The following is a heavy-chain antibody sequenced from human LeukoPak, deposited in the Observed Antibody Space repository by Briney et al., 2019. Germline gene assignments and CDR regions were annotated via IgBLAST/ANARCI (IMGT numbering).Heavy chain of an antibody. Sequence: GESLKISCKASGYSFTNYWIGWVRQMPGKGLEWMGIIYPGDSDTRYSPSFQGQVTISADKSITTAYLQWSSLKASDTAMYYCARQGGRYGGNLGYWGQGTLVTVSS. CDR2: IYPGDSDT. CDR3: ARQGGRYGGNLGY. CDR1: GYSFTNYW. J-gene: IGHJ4*02. V-gene: IGHV5-51*01. D-gene: IGHD4-23*01.